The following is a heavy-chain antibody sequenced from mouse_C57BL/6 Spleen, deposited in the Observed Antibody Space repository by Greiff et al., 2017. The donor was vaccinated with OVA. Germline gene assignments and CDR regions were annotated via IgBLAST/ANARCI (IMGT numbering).Heavy chain of an antibody. V-gene: IGHV5-6*01. D-gene: IGHD2-4*01. CDR3: ARRGIRRYFDV. CDR1: GFTFSSYG. Sequence: EVHLVESGGDLVKPGGSLKLSCAASGFTFSSYGMSWVRQTPDKRLEWVATISSGGSYTYYPDSVKGRFTISRDNAKNTLYLQMSSLKSEDTAMYYCARRGIRRYFDVWGTGTTVTVSS. J-gene: IGHJ1*03. CDR2: ISSGGSYT.